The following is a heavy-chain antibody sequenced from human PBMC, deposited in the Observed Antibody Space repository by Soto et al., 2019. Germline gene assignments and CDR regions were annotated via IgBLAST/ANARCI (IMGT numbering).Heavy chain of an antibody. D-gene: IGHD2-21*02. CDR3: ARDRDWAFDY. J-gene: IGHJ4*02. V-gene: IGHV3-48*02. CDR2: ISSTYEI. Sequence: PGGSLRLSCAVSGFTFSSNHVNWVRQAPGKGLEWISYISSTYEIWYADSVKGRFTISRDNGRNPLFLQMSSLRDEDTAVYYCARDRDWAFDYWGLGTLVTVSS. CDR1: GFTFSSNH.